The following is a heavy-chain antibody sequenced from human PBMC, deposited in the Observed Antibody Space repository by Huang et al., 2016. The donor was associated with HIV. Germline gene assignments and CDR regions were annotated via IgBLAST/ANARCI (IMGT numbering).Heavy chain of an antibody. V-gene: IGHV3-30*18. CDR2: IPYDGNNG. CDR1: GFDFSKFG. J-gene: IGHJ3*01. D-gene: IGHD6-19*01. CDR3: AKDRGYSSLFSFFRLSYAFDF. Sequence: QVQLVESGGGVVQPGRSLRLACAASGFDFSKFGMHWVRQAPGKGLQWVAVIPYDGNNGYYAGSVKGRFTISRDNSKNMLYLQINSLRAEDTAVYYCAKDRGYSSLFSFFRLSYAFDFWGQGTMVSVSS.